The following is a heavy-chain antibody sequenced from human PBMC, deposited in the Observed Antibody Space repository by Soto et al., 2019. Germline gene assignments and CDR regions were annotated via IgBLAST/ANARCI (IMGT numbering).Heavy chain of an antibody. CDR3: ARGGHVVVVTAALDY. CDR2: VNPSVGHT. CDR1: GDTFTDYY. V-gene: IGHV1-46*01. D-gene: IGHD2-21*02. Sequence: QVQLMQSGAEVKKPGASVKVSCKASGDTFTDYYIHWVRQAPGQALEWMGTVNPSVGHTNYPPHFLGRVTMTRDTPTSTLYMELTSLTSDDTAIYYCARGGHVVVVTAALDYWGQGTLVTVSS. J-gene: IGHJ4*02.